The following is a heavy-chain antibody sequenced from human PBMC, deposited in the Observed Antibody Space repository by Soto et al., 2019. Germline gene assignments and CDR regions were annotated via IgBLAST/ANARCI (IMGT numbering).Heavy chain of an antibody. D-gene: IGHD5-18*01. Sequence: VASVKVSCKASGFTFTSSAVQWVRQARGQRLEWIGWIVVGSGNTNYAQKFQERVTITRDMSTSTAYMELSSLRSEDTAVYYFAADSGDTAMVTDFDYWGQGTLVTVSS. V-gene: IGHV1-58*01. CDR2: IVVGSGNT. CDR1: GFTFTSSA. CDR3: AADSGDTAMVTDFDY. J-gene: IGHJ4*02.